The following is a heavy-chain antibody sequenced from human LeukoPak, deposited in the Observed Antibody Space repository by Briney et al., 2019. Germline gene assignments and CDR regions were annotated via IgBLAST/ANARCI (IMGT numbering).Heavy chain of an antibody. CDR1: GGTFSSYA. Sequence: ASVKVSCKASGGTFSSYAISWVRQAPGQGLEWMGGIIPIFGTANYAQKFQGRVTITADESTSTAYMELSSLRSEDTAVYYCASNDILTGYPPDYWGQGTLVTVSS. V-gene: IGHV1-69*13. CDR3: ASNDILTGYPPDY. D-gene: IGHD3-9*01. CDR2: IIPIFGTA. J-gene: IGHJ4*02.